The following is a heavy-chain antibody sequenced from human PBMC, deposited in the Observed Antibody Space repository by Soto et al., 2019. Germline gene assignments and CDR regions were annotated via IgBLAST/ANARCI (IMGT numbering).Heavy chain of an antibody. CDR1: GASIGSGSYS. J-gene: IGHJ4*02. CDR3: ARFPLWFGELDY. D-gene: IGHD3-10*01. V-gene: IGHV4-30-2*01. CDR2: LHHSGDT. Sequence: QLQLQESGSGLVRPSQTLSLTCTVSGASIGSGSYSWNWIRQPPGKGLEWIGYLHHSGDTYFNPSLRRRVSISVDRSNNQFSLQLISVTASDTAVYSCARFPLWFGELDYWCQGALVTVSS.